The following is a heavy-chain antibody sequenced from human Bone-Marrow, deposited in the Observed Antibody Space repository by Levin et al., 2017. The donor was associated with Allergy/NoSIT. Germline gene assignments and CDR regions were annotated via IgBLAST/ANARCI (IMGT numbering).Heavy chain of an antibody. CDR2: IYTGDST. J-gene: IGHJ3*02. V-gene: IGHV3-66*01. CDR1: GFTVNSAHHY. D-gene: IGHD1-14*01. Sequence: QAGGSLRLSCAASGFTVNSAHHYMIWVRQAPGKGLEWVSVIYTGDSTYNADSVRDRFTISRDISKNTLYLQMNSLRAEDTAVYYCAASARTPGAFDIWGQGTMVTVSS. CDR3: AASARTPGAFDI.